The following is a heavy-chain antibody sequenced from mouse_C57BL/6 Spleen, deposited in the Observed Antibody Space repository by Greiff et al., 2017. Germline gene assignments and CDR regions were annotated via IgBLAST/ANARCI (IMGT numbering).Heavy chain of an antibody. J-gene: IGHJ3*01. CDR2: IDPGNGDT. CDR1: GFNIKDDY. D-gene: IGHD2-4*01. Sequence: EVQLQQSGAELVRPGASVKLSCTASGFNIKDDYMHWVKQRPEQGLEWIGWIDPGNGDTEYASKFQGKATITADTSSSTAYMQLSSLTSEDSAVYSCAREEDDYDGAWFAYWGQLTLVTVSA. CDR3: AREEDDYDGAWFAY. V-gene: IGHV14-4*01.